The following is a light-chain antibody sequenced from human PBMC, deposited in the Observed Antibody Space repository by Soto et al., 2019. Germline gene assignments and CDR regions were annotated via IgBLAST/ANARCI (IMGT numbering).Light chain of an antibody. CDR2: AAS. J-gene: IGKJ1*01. Sequence: AVQMTQSPSSLSASVGDRVTITCRASQAISSDLGWYQMKPGKVPKLLIYAASNLQSGVPSRFIGRVYGTDFTLSISSLQPEDCATDYCLQDYNYPRTFGQGTKVDI. V-gene: IGKV1-6*01. CDR3: LQDYNYPRT. CDR1: QAISSD.